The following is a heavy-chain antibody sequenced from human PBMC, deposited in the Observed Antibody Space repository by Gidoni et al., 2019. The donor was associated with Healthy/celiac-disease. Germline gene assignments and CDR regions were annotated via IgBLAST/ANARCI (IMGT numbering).Heavy chain of an antibody. CDR2: ISGSGGST. CDR1: GFTFSSYA. Sequence: EVQLLESGGGLVLLGGSLRLSCAASGFTFSSYALCWVRQAPGKGLEWVSAISGSGGSTYYADSVKGRFTISRDNSKNTLELQMNSLRAEDTAVYYCAKDTVADYSNYYYYYYMDVWGKGTTVTVSS. J-gene: IGHJ6*03. CDR3: AKDTVADYSNYYYYYYMDV. D-gene: IGHD4-4*01. V-gene: IGHV3-23*01.